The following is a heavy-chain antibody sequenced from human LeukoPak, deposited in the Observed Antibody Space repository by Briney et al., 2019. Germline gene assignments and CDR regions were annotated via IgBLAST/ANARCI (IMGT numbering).Heavy chain of an antibody. CDR2: IYYSGTT. Sequence: SETLSLTCTVSGGSVSSGSYYWGWIRQPPGRGLEWIGYIYYSGTTNYNPSLTSRVTISVDTSKNQFSLKLSSVTAADTAVYYCARSKPHYYDSPYYFDYWGQGTLVTVSS. CDR1: GGSVSSGSYY. J-gene: IGHJ4*02. V-gene: IGHV4-61*01. CDR3: ARSKPHYYDSPYYFDY. D-gene: IGHD3-22*01.